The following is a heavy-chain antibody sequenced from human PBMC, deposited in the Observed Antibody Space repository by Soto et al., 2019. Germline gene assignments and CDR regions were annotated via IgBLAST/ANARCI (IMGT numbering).Heavy chain of an antibody. D-gene: IGHD3-10*01. CDR3: AVTPGSGGIDP. CDR2: ISYDGSNK. Sequence: QVQLVESGGGVVQPGRSLRLSCAASGFTFSSHGMHWVRQAPGKGLEWVAVISYDGSNKYYADSVKGRYTTSRDNSKNTLYLQMNSLTAEDTAVYYCAVTPGSGGIDPWGQGTLVTVSS. J-gene: IGHJ5*02. V-gene: IGHV3-30*03. CDR1: GFTFSSHG.